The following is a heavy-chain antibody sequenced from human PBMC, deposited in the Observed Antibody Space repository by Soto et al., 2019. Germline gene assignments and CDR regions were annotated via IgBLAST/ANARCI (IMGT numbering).Heavy chain of an antibody. D-gene: IGHD6-19*01. V-gene: IGHV3-33*01. Sequence: PGGSLRLSCAASGFTFSSYGMHWVRQAPGKGLEWVAVIWYDGSNKYYADSVKGRFTISRDNSKNTLYLQMNSLRAEDTAVYYCARDFSGWYHYYFDYWGQGTLVTVSS. CDR2: IWYDGSNK. CDR3: ARDFSGWYHYYFDY. J-gene: IGHJ4*02. CDR1: GFTFSSYG.